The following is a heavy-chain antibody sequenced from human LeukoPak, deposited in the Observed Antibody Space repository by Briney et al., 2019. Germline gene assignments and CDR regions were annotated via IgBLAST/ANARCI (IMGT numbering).Heavy chain of an antibody. CDR3: ARDRARMGPDGMDV. Sequence: PGGSLRLSCAASGFSFSSYAMHWVSQAPGKRLEWVAVISYDGTNKYYADSVMGRFTISRDNSKNTLYLQMSSLRAEDTAVYYCARDRARMGPDGMDVWGQGTTVIVSS. D-gene: IGHD1-14*01. J-gene: IGHJ6*02. V-gene: IGHV3-30-3*01. CDR2: ISYDGTNK. CDR1: GFSFSSYA.